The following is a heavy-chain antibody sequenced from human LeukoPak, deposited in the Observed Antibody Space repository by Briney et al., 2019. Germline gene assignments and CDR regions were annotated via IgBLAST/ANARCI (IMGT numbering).Heavy chain of an antibody. CDR3: ARGGRYDSSGYYPNTRQNYYYYGMDV. CDR2: INPNSGGT. J-gene: IGHJ6*02. V-gene: IGHV1-2*04. Sequence: ASVKVSFKASGYTFTGYYMHWVRPAPGQGLEWMGWINPNSGGTNYAQKFQGWVTMTRDTSISTAYMELSRLRSDDTAVYYCARGGRYDSSGYYPNTRQNYYYYGMDVWGQGTTVTVSS. CDR1: GYTFTGYY. D-gene: IGHD3-22*01.